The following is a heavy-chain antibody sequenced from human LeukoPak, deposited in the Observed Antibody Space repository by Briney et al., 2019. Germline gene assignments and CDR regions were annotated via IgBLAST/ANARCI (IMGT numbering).Heavy chain of an antibody. CDR3: ANGNRCTSPNCLGYYYFYMDV. CDR2: FSGSGGTT. Sequence: PAESLRLSCAASRLTFSSYAMNWVRQAPGGGLEWVSGFSGSGGTTYYADSVKGRSTISRGNSENTLYRQTNSVIAEDTAVYYCANGNRCTSPNCLGYYYFYMDVWGKGTTVTVSS. D-gene: IGHD2-8*01. CDR1: RLTFSSYA. V-gene: IGHV3-23*01. J-gene: IGHJ6*03.